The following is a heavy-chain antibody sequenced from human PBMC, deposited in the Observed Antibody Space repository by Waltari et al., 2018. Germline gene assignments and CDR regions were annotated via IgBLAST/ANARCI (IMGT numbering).Heavy chain of an antibody. CDR1: GGSFSGYY. CDR3: ARFRPAEIVVVPSEAFDI. CDR2: INHSGST. J-gene: IGHJ3*02. D-gene: IGHD2-15*01. V-gene: IGHV4-34*01. Sequence: QVQLQQWGAGLLKPSATLSLTCAVYGGSFSGYYWSWIRQPPGKGLEWIGEINHSGSTNYNPSLKSRVTISVDTSKNQFSLKLSSVTAADTAVYYCARFRPAEIVVVPSEAFDIWGQGTMVTVSS.